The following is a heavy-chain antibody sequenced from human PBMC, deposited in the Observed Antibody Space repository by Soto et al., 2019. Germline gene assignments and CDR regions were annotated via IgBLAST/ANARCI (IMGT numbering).Heavy chain of an antibody. CDR2: VGGGGGSK. J-gene: IGHJ5*02. V-gene: IGHV3-23*01. CDR1: GFTFSSYA. D-gene: IGHD3-3*01. Sequence: PGGSLRLSCAASGFTFSSYAMSWVRQAPGKGLEWVSTVGGGGGSKYYADSVKGRFTISRDNFKNTMYLQMNSLRADDTAVYYCAKGSGWSEFDPWGQGTLVTVSS. CDR3: AKGSGWSEFDP.